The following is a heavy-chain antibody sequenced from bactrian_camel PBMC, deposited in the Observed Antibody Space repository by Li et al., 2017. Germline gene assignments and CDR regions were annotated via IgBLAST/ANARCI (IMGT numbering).Heavy chain of an antibody. CDR1: GYGYREYC. CDR3: SSLYNRY. V-gene: IGHV3S67*01. CDR2: ATRGGST. J-gene: IGHJ4*01. Sequence: DVQLVESGGGSVQSGGSLRLSCAASGYGYREYCLGWFRQAPGKEREGVAAATRGGSTYYADSVKGRFTISEDYAENTLYLQLNSLKTEDTAMYFCSSLYNRYWGQGTQVTVS.